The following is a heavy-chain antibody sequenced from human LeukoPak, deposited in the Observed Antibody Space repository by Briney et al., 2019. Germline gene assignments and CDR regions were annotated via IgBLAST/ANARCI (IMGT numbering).Heavy chain of an antibody. CDR2: MFYSGST. V-gene: IGHV4-39*07. J-gene: IGHJ4*02. Sequence: SETLCLTCTVSGDSIAPSSHYWGWIRQPPERGLECIGAMFYSGSTYYNPSLKSRVTMSVDTSKNQFSLKLSSVTAADTAVYYCARDAFNAENYYDSSGSFDYWGQGTLVTVSS. CDR3: ARDAFNAENYYDSSGSFDY. CDR1: GDSIAPSSHY. D-gene: IGHD3-22*01.